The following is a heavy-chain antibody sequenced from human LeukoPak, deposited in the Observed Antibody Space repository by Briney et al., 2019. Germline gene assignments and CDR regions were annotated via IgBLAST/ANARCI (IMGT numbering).Heavy chain of an antibody. CDR1: GFPLDTTGVG. Sequence: SGPMLVKPTQTLTLTCNFSGFPLDTTGVGVAWIRQPPGKALECLGIIYWDDDKRYSPSLKSRLAITKDASKNQVVLIMTNMDPVDTATYFCAHFKLGLDYSFDFWGQGALVTVSS. CDR2: IYWDDDK. D-gene: IGHD1-7*01. V-gene: IGHV2-5*02. CDR3: AHFKLGLDYSFDF. J-gene: IGHJ4*02.